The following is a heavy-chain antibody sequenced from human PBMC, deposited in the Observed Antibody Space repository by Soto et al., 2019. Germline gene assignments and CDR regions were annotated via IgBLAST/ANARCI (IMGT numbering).Heavy chain of an antibody. CDR1: GFTFNSYW. D-gene: IGHD2-2*01. CDR3: AREGRGYCSSTTCPGI. V-gene: IGHV3-7*01. CDR2: IKGDGSEK. J-gene: IGHJ4*02. Sequence: VQLVESGGGLVQPGGSLRLSCVASGFTFNSYWMSWVRQAPGKGLEWVANIKGDGSEKYYVDSVKGRFTISRDNAKNSLYLQMDSVRAEDTAVYYCAREGRGYCSSTTCPGIWGQGTLVTVSS.